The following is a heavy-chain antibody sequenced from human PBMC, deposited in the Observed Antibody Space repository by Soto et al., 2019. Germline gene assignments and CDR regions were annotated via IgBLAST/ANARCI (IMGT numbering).Heavy chain of an antibody. D-gene: IGHD4-4*01. CDR2: ISNTGGRT. CDR3: ERGFSVTL. Sequence: EVQLLESGGGLVQPGGSLRLSCTASGFTFTTYIRRWVRQAPGKGLEWVSGISNTGGRTYYADSVKGRFTISRDNSNNTVYLQMNRLGADDTAACYCERGFSVTLWGQGTLVTVSS. J-gene: IGHJ4*02. V-gene: IGHV3-23*01. CDR1: GFTFTTYI.